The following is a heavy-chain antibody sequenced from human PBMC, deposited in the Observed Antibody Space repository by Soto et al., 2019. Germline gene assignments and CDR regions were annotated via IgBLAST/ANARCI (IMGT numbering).Heavy chain of an antibody. Sequence: GGSLRLSCAVSGLTFIGYGMNWVRQTPGKGLEWISHISGGFRTTIHYADSVKGRFTISRDNGQSSLFLQMDSLRAGDTAVYYCVLSRDGFNYGYYSALDVWGQGTAVTVSS. D-gene: IGHD4-17*01. CDR2: ISGGFRTTI. V-gene: IGHV3-48*01. CDR3: VLSRDGFNYGYYSALDV. CDR1: GLTFIGYG. J-gene: IGHJ6*02.